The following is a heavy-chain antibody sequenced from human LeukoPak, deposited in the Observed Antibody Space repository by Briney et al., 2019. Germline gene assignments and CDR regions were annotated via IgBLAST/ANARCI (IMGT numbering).Heavy chain of an antibody. Sequence: PSETLSLTCTVSGGSISSSSYYWGWIRQPPGKGLEWIGSIYYSGSTYYNPSLKSRVTISVDTSKNQFSLKLSSVTAADTAVYYCARLVPDSSSWYSAYYYYMDVWGKGTTVTVSS. CDR2: IYYSGST. CDR3: ARLVPDSSSWYSAYYYYMDV. J-gene: IGHJ6*03. D-gene: IGHD6-13*01. V-gene: IGHV4-39*01. CDR1: GGSISSSSYY.